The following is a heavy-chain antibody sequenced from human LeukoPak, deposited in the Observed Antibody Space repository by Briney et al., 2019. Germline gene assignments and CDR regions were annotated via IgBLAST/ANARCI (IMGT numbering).Heavy chain of an antibody. CDR1: GFTVSSNY. CDR2: IYSGGST. V-gene: IGHV3-53*01. CDR3: ARENALHCSGGSCYLIGYYGMDV. J-gene: IGHJ6*02. Sequence: GGSLRLSWAASGFTVSSNYMSWVRQAPGKGLGWVAVIYSGGSTYYSDSVKGGVAISRDNSKHTLYLQMNSLRAADTAVYYCARENALHCSGGSCYLIGYYGMDVWGQGTTVTVSS. D-gene: IGHD2-15*01.